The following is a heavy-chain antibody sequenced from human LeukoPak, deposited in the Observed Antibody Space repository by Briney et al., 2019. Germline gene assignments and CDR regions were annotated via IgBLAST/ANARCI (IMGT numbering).Heavy chain of an antibody. V-gene: IGHV3-23*01. CDR1: GFTFSRYA. D-gene: IGHD3-3*01. Sequence: PGGSLRLSCAASGFTFSRYAMSWVRQAPGKGLEWVSAISGSGGSTYYADSVKGRFTISRDNSKNTLYLQMNSLRAEDTAVYYCAKTRDFWSGYMDYWGQGTLVTVSS. J-gene: IGHJ4*02. CDR3: AKTRDFWSGYMDY. CDR2: ISGSGGST.